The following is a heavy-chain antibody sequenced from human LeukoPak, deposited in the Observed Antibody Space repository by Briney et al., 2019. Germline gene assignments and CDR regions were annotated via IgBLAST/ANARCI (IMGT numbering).Heavy chain of an antibody. J-gene: IGHJ4*02. CDR2: IYYSGST. CDR1: GGSISSYY. D-gene: IGHD2-21*02. V-gene: IGHV4-59*01. CDR3: ARAVYCGGDCYSGGMDY. Sequence: SETLSPTCTVSGGSISSYYWSWIRQPPGKGLEWIGYIYYSGSTNYNPSLKSRVTISVDTSKNQFSLKLSSVTAADTAVYYCARAVYCGGDCYSGGMDYWGQGTLVTVSS.